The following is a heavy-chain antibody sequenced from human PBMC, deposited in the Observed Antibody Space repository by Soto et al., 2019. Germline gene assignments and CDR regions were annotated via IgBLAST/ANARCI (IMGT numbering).Heavy chain of an antibody. D-gene: IGHD2-15*01. V-gene: IGHV3-30*18. J-gene: IGHJ6*02. CDR2: ISYDGSNK. CDR1: GFTFSSYG. Sequence: QVQLVESGGGVVQPGRSLRLSCAASGFTFSSYGMDWVRQAPGKGLEWVAVISYDGSNKYYADSVKGRFTISRDNSKNTLYLQMNSLRAEDTAVYYCAKSVRYCSGGSPCPSYYYYYGMDVWGQGTTVTVSS. CDR3: AKSVRYCSGGSPCPSYYYYYGMDV.